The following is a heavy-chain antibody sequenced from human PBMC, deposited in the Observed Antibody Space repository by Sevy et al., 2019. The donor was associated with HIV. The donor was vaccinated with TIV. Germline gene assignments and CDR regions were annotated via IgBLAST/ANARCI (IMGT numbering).Heavy chain of an antibody. CDR3: ARVGADMVVVPAAIGEFDY. CDR2: ISSSSSYT. D-gene: IGHD2-2*01. J-gene: IGHJ4*02. Sequence: GGSLRLSCAASGFTFSDYYMSWIRQAPGKGLEWVSYISSSSSYTNYADSVKGRFTISRDNAKNSLYLQMNSLRAEDTAVYYCARVGADMVVVPAAIGEFDYWGQGTLVTVSS. CDR1: GFTFSDYY. V-gene: IGHV3-11*06.